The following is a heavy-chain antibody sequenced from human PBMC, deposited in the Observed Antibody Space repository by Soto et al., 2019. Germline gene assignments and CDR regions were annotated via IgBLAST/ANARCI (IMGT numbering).Heavy chain of an antibody. D-gene: IGHD3-22*01. Sequence: GGSLRLSCVASGFTFSSHWMTWVRQAPGKGLEWVANIKEDGSDIYYADSVKGRFTISIDTAKSTVYLQMNSLRAEDTAAYYCSLHKFDSSGSYAIDYWGQGILVTVSS. CDR3: SLHKFDSSGSYAIDY. J-gene: IGHJ4*02. CDR1: GFTFSSHW. V-gene: IGHV3-7*02. CDR2: IKEDGSDI.